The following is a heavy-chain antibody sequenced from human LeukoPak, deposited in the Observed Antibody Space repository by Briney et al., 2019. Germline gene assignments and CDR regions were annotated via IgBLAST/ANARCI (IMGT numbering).Heavy chain of an antibody. CDR3: ARERGSQTRPYNWFDP. V-gene: IGHV4-59*01. Sequence: SETLSLTCTVSGGSISSYYWSWIRQPPGKGLEWIGYIYYSGSTNYNPSLKSRVTISVDTSKNQFSLKLSSVTAADTAVYYCARERGSQTRPYNWFDPWGQGTLVTVSS. CDR1: GGSISSYY. J-gene: IGHJ5*02. CDR2: IYYSGST. D-gene: IGHD1-26*01.